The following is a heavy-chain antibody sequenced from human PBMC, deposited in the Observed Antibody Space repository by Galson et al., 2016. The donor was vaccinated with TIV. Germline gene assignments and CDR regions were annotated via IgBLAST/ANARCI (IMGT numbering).Heavy chain of an antibody. CDR2: ISSRGGTT. D-gene: IGHD3-10*01. J-gene: IGHJ3*02. CDR3: ARDNRAVLDAFDI. CDR1: GFTFSTYE. Sequence: SLRLSCAGSGFTFSTYELNWVRQAPGKELEWVSYISSRGGTTHYADSVKGRFTITRDNAKNSMDLQMNSLRVEDTAIYYCARDNRAVLDAFDIWGQGTVVT. V-gene: IGHV3-48*03.